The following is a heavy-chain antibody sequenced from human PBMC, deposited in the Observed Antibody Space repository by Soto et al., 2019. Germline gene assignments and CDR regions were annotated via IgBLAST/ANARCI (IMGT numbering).Heavy chain of an antibody. J-gene: IGHJ4*02. V-gene: IGHV1-69*18. D-gene: IGHD6-19*01. Sequence: QVQLVQSGAEVKKPGSSVKVSCKASGDTFRNYAFTWVRHAPGQGLEWMGTIIPLFSTRYAQKFQGRVTMPADESTSTVYMDLSSLKSDDTAVYYCARDPGIAVVGRGTSFEHWGQGTLVTVSS. CDR2: IIPLFST. CDR3: ARDPGIAVVGRGTSFEH. CDR1: GDTFRNYA.